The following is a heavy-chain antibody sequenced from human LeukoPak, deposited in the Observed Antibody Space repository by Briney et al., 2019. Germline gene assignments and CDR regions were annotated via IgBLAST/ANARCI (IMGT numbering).Heavy chain of an antibody. CDR1: GFTVSSNY. D-gene: IGHD4-17*01. CDR3: ARTYTVTTTRFDY. CDR2: IYSGGST. V-gene: IGHV3-53*01. J-gene: IGHJ4*02. Sequence: GGSLRLSCAASGFTVSSNYMSWVRQAPGKGLEWVSVIYSGGSTYYADSVKGRFTISRDNSKNTLYLQMNSLRAEDTAVYYCARTYTVTTTRFDYWGQGTLVTVSS.